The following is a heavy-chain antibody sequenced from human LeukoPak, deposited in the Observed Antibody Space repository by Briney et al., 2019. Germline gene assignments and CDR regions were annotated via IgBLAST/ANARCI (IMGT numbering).Heavy chain of an antibody. CDR2: INPSGGST. CDR1: VYTFTSYY. CDR3: AREGNYCSGGSCYSNYFDY. D-gene: IGHD2-15*01. V-gene: IGHV1-46*01. J-gene: IGHJ4*02. Sequence: ASVKVSCKASVYTFTSYYMHWVRQAPGQGLEWMGIINPSGGSTSYAQKFQGRVTMTRDTSTSTVYMELSSLRSEDTAVYYCAREGNYCSGGSCYSNYFDYWGQGTLVTVSS.